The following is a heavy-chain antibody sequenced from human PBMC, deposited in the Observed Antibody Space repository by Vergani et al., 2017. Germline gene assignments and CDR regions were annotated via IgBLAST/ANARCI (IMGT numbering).Heavy chain of an antibody. CDR3: AKQYFVSGNYLFDY. V-gene: IGHV3-23*01. D-gene: IGHD3-10*01. CDR1: GFTFSACP. CDR2: ISARYPST. Sequence: EVQLLESGGGLVQPGGSLRLSCAASGFTFSACPMTWVRQAPGKGLEWVSAISARYPSTYYADSVKGRFTISRDNSKNMLFLQMNNLRTEDTAIYYCAKQYFVSGNYLFDYWSQGTLVTVSS. J-gene: IGHJ4*02.